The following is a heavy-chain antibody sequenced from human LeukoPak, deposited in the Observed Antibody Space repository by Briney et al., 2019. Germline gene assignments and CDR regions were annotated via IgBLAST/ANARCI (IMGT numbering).Heavy chain of an antibody. CDR3: AFYSHAFDI. CDR2: INPSGGST. J-gene: IGHJ3*02. D-gene: IGHD2-21*01. Sequence: ASVKVSCKASGCTFTSYYMHWVRQAPGQGLEWMGIINPSGGSTSYAQKFQGRVTITRDTSTSTVYMELSSLRSEDTAMYYCAFYSHAFDIWGQGTMVTVS. V-gene: IGHV1-46*03. CDR1: GCTFTSYY.